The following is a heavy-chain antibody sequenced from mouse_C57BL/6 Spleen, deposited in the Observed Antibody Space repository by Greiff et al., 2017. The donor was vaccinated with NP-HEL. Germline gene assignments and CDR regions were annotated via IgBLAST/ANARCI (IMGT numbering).Heavy chain of an antibody. CDR1: GYTFTSYW. V-gene: IGHV1-50*01. Sequence: QVQLKQPGAELVKPGASVKLSCKASGYTFTSYWMQWVKQRPGQGLEWIGEIDPSDSYTNYNQKFKGKDTLTVDTSSSTAFMQLSSLSSEDSAVYYCARGYGYDAYFDVWGTGTTVTVSS. CDR2: IDPSDSYT. CDR3: ARGYGYDAYFDV. D-gene: IGHD2-2*01. J-gene: IGHJ1*03.